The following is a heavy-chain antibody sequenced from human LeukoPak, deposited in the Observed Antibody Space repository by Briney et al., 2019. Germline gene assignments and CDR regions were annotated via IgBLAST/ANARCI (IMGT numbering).Heavy chain of an antibody. V-gene: IGHV4-4*02. J-gene: IGHJ5*02. CDR3: TREPPRRLSGWLS. CDR2: ISHSGST. Sequence: SETLSLTCAVSGGSIISDNWWSWVRQPPGKGLEWIGEISHSGSTKYSPSLKSRVTMSVDKSMNQFSLRLTSVTAADTAVYYCTREPPRRLSGWLSWGQGTLVTVSS. D-gene: IGHD6-19*01. CDR1: GGSIISDNW.